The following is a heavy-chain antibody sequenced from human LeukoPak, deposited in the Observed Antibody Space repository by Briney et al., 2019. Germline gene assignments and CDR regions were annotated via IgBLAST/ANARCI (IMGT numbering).Heavy chain of an antibody. Sequence: GRSLRLSCVASGFTFSSYAMHWGLQAPGKGLEWVSVISSDGRDKYYADSVKGRFTISRDNAKNSLYLQMNSLRAEDTAVYYCARDSLWFGELLDYWGQGTLVTVSS. CDR3: ARDSLWFGELLDY. V-gene: IGHV3-30*03. CDR2: ISSDGRDK. J-gene: IGHJ4*02. D-gene: IGHD3-10*01. CDR1: GFTFSSYA.